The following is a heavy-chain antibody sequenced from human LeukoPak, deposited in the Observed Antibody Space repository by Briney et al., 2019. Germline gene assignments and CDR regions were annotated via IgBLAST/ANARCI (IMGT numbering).Heavy chain of an antibody. CDR2: IYHSGST. Sequence: SETLSPTCAVSGGSISSSNWWSWVRQPPGKGLEWIGEIYHSGSTNYNPSLKSRVTISVDKTKNQFSLKLSSVTAADTAVYYCARGVAVAGRWFGYWGQGTLVTVSS. V-gene: IGHV4-4*02. D-gene: IGHD6-19*01. J-gene: IGHJ4*02. CDR3: ARGVAVAGRWFGY. CDR1: GGSISSSNW.